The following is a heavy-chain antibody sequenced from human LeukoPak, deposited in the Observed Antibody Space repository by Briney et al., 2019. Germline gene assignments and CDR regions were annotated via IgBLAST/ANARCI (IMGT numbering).Heavy chain of an antibody. J-gene: IGHJ4*02. CDR3: ARGPYYYDRSGFSSLDY. D-gene: IGHD3-22*01. CDR1: GGSISSYF. V-gene: IGHV4-59*01. Sequence: SETLSLTCIVSGGSISSYFWSWIRQPPGKGLEWIGYIYYSGSTNYNPSLKSRVTISVDTSKNQFSLRLSSVTAADTAVYYCARGPYYYDRSGFSSLDYWGQGTLVTVSS. CDR2: IYYSGST.